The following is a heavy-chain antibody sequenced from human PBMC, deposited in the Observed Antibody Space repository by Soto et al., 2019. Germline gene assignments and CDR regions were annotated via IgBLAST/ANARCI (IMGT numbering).Heavy chain of an antibody. V-gene: IGHV1-3*01. J-gene: IGHJ5*02. CDR3: AGPHDRAGLGT. D-gene: IGHD1-1*01. CDR2: HNGYNGQT. CDR1: ENTFSTYL. Sequence: GASVKVSCKASENTFSTYLVHWVRQVHGQGLEWMGWHNGYNGQTEYSQKFQGRVTITRDTSAKTAYLELRSLTSGDTAVYYCAGPHDRAGLGTWGQGTLVTVSS.